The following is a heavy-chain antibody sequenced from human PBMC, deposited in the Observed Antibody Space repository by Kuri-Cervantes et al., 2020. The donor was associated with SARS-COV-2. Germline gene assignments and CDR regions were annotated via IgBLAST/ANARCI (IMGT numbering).Heavy chain of an antibody. Sequence: SETLSLTCTVSGGSITNSYWNWIPQPPGKGLEWIGYIHYNGNTNYNPSLKSRITMSVDTSKNQISLELTSVTAADTAVYYCGRDLGSSSDYWGQGTLVTVSS. CDR1: GGSITNSY. J-gene: IGHJ4*02. V-gene: IGHV4-59*01. CDR3: GRDLGSSSDY. CDR2: IHYNGNT. D-gene: IGHD1-26*01.